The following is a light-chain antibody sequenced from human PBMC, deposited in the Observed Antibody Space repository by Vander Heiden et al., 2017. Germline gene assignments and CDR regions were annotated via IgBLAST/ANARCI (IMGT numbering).Light chain of an antibody. CDR2: RDT. V-gene: IGLV1-47*01. Sequence: QSVPTQPPSASGTPGQTVTIACSGTSPNIGRTSVHLYQQPPGTAPTLLTHRDTQRPAGVPDRFSGSKSNTSASLAISGLRSEDEDDYYYAAWDDSLSAPGVVFGGGTKLTVL. CDR1: SPNIGRTS. J-gene: IGLJ2*01. CDR3: AAWDDSLSAPGVV.